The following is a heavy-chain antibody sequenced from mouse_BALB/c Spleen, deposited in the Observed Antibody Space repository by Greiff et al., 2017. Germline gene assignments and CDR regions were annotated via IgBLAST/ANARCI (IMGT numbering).Heavy chain of an antibody. D-gene: IGHD2-4*01. CDR2: ISSGGSYT. Sequence: EVKLVESGGDLVKPGGSLKLSCAASGFTFSSYGMSWVRQTPDKRLEWVATISSGGSYTYYPDSVKGRFTISRDNAKNTLYLQMSSLKSEDTAMYYCARFTMITTRFAYWGQGTLVTVSA. V-gene: IGHV5-6*01. J-gene: IGHJ3*01. CDR3: ARFTMITTRFAY. CDR1: GFTFSSYG.